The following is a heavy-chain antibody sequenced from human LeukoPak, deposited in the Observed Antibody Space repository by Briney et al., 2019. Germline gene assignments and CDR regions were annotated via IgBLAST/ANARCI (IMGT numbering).Heavy chain of an antibody. D-gene: IGHD3-22*01. CDR2: INPNSGGT. J-gene: IGHJ4*02. V-gene: IGHV1-2*06. CDR1: GYTFTGYY. Sequence: ASVKVSCKASGYTFTGYYMHWVRQAPGQGLEWMGRINPNSGGTNYAQKFQGRVTITADESTSTAYMELSSLRSEDTAVYYCARESWDPYYYDSSGYRNFSDYWGQGTLVTVSS. CDR3: ARESWDPYYYDSSGYRNFSDY.